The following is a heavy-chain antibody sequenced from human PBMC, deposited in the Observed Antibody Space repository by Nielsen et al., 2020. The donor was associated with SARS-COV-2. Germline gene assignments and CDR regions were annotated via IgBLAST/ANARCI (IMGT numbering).Heavy chain of an antibody. CDR3: ATGEQHYDALTGYHPTFDY. CDR2: IIPIFGTA. Sequence: SVKVSCKASGYTFTSYAMNWVRQAPGQGLEWMGGIIPIFGTANYAQKFQGRVTITADESTSTVYMEVRSLRSEDTAVYYCATGEQHYDALTGYHPTFDYWGQGTLVTVSS. J-gene: IGHJ4*02. D-gene: IGHD3-9*01. CDR1: GYTFTSYA. V-gene: IGHV1-69*13.